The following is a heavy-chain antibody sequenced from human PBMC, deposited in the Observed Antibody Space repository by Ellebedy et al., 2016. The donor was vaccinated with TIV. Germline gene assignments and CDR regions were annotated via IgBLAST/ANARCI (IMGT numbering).Heavy chain of an antibody. D-gene: IGHD6-13*01. V-gene: IGHV3-21*01. CDR3: TRPAATYSSSWYDFDC. CDR2: ISTNGKYI. CDR1: GFTFSSFT. J-gene: IGHJ4*02. Sequence: GESLKISCVASGFTFSSFTMNWVRQAPGKGLEWVSSISTNGKYIHLADSLKGRFTVSRDNAKNPLYLQMSSLRVEDTAIYYCTRPAATYSSSWYDFDCWGQGALVTVSS.